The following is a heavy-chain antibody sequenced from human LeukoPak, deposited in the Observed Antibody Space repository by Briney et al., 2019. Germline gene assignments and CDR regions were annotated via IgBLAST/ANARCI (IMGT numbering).Heavy chain of an antibody. Sequence: ASVKVSCKASGYTFTSYGISWVRQAPGQGLEWMGWISAYNGNTNYAQKLQGRVTMTRDTSTSTVYMELSSLRSEDTAVYYCARNMYYYDSSGIGTDNFDYWGQGTLVTVSS. CDR1: GYTFTSYG. CDR2: ISAYNGNT. J-gene: IGHJ4*02. V-gene: IGHV1-18*01. CDR3: ARNMYYYDSSGIGTDNFDY. D-gene: IGHD3-22*01.